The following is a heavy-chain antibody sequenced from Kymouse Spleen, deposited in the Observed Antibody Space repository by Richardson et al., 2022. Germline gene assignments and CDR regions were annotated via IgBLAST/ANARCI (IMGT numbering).Heavy chain of an antibody. CDR1: GFTFSNAW. V-gene: IGHV3-15*01. CDR2: IKSKTDGGTT. J-gene: IGHJ6*02. CDR3: TSSGSYYEYYYYGMDV. D-gene: IGHD1-26*01. Sequence: EVQLVESGGGLVKPGGSLRLSCAASGFTFSNAWMSWVRQAPGKGLEWVGRIKSKTDGGTTDYAAPVKGRFTISRDDSKNTLYLQMNSLKTEDTAVYYCTSSGSYYEYYYYGMDVWGQGTTVTVSS.